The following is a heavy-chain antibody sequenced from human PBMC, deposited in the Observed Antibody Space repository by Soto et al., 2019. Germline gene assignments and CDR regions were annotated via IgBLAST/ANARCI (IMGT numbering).Heavy chain of an antibody. Sequence: TSETLSLTCTVSGGSISSYYWSWIRQPPGKGLEWIGYIYYSGSTNYNPSLKSRVTISVDTSKNQFSLKLSSVTAADTAVYYCAREVVYRDGYNYFDYWGQGTLVTVSS. J-gene: IGHJ4*02. CDR1: GGSISSYY. V-gene: IGHV4-59*01. D-gene: IGHD5-12*01. CDR2: IYYSGST. CDR3: AREVVYRDGYNYFDY.